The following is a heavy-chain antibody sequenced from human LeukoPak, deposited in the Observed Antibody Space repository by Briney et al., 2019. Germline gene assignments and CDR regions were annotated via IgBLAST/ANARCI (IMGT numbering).Heavy chain of an antibody. CDR1: GGSISSYY. Sequence: SETLSLTCTVSGGSISSYYWSWIRQPPGKGLEWIGYIYYSGSTNYNPSLKSRVTISVDTSKNQFSLKLSSVTAADTAVYYCARDYCGGDCPIRYWGQGTLVTVSS. CDR2: IYYSGST. D-gene: IGHD2-21*02. J-gene: IGHJ4*02. V-gene: IGHV4-59*01. CDR3: ARDYCGGDCPIRY.